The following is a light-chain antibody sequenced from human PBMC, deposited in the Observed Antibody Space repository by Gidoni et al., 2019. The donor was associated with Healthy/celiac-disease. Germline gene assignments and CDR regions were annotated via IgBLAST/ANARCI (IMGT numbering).Light chain of an antibody. CDR3: QQRVT. CDR1: HSISSW. J-gene: IGKJ1*01. CDR2: KAS. Sequence: DSQMTQSPSTLSASVGDRVTITCRASHSISSWVAWYQQKPGKAPKLLIYKASSLESGFPSRFSGSGSGPAFTLTIRSLQPDDFATYYCQQRVTFGQGTKVEIK. V-gene: IGKV1-5*03.